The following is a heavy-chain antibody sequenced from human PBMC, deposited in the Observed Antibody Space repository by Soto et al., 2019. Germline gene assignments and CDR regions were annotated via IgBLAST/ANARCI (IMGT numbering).Heavy chain of an antibody. J-gene: IGHJ3*02. D-gene: IGHD4-17*01. Sequence: QVQLVESGGGVVQPGRSLRLSCAASGFTFSRHTMHWVRQAPGKGLEWVTVISYDGSNKYYADSVKGRFTISRDNSKNTLYLQMNSLRAEDTAVYYCAREMTDYGDYFQAFDIWGQGTMVTVSS. CDR3: AREMTDYGDYFQAFDI. CDR1: GFTFSRHT. V-gene: IGHV3-30-3*01. CDR2: ISYDGSNK.